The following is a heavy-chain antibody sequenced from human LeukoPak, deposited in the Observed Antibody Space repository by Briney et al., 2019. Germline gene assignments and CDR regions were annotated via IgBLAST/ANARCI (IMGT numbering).Heavy chain of an antibody. Sequence: GGSLRLSCAASGFTFDDYAMHWVRQAPGKGLEWVSGISWNSGSIGYADSVKGRFTISRDNAKNSLYLQMNSLRAEDTALYYCAKGAYSGYDSPYFDYWGQGTLVTVSS. D-gene: IGHD5-12*01. J-gene: IGHJ4*02. CDR1: GFTFDDYA. CDR2: ISWNSGSI. V-gene: IGHV3-9*01. CDR3: AKGAYSGYDSPYFDY.